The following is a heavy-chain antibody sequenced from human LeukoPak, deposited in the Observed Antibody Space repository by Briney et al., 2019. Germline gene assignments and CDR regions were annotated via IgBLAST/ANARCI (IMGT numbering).Heavy chain of an antibody. CDR2: ISTSKGDT. D-gene: IGHD4-11*01. CDR3: ARDWPTVITDY. V-gene: IGHV1-18*01. CDR1: VYTFTTHG. Sequence: ASVKDSCKTSVYTFTTHGIRWVRQAPGQGLEWMGWISTSKGDTNYAQKFKGRLTMTTDRSTSTAYMELRSLSSDDTAVYYCARDWPTVITDYWGQGTLVTVSS. J-gene: IGHJ4*02.